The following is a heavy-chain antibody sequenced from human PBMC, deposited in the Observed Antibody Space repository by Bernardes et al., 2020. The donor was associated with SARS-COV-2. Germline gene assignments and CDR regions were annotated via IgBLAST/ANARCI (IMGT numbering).Heavy chain of an antibody. V-gene: IGHV3-30*01. CDR2: ISSDVSHK. CDR1: GFTFSSYA. CDR3: ARDLQLRAVAGTAFDY. J-gene: IGHJ4*02. D-gene: IGHD6-19*01. Sequence: GGSLRLSCAASGFTFSSYAMHWVRQAPGKWLEWVAFISSDVSHKYYADSVKDRFTISRDNSKNTLYLQMNSLRAGDTAVYYCARDLQLRAVAGTAFDYGGKGTLVTASS.